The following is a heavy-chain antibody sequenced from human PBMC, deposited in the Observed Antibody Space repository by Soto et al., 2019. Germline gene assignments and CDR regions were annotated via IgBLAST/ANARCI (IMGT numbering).Heavy chain of an antibody. D-gene: IGHD3-10*01. CDR3: ARERTFGENNHNYMDV. J-gene: IGHJ6*03. Sequence: QVQLVESGGGVVQPGGSLRLYCAASAFTFSRHGMHWVRQAPGKGLQWVGGIWSDGRKQRYAESVKGRFTISRDKSKNTLYLQMNSLRAEDTAVYYCARERTFGENNHNYMDVWGTGITVTVSS. V-gene: IGHV3-33*01. CDR2: IWSDGRKQ. CDR1: AFTFSRHG.